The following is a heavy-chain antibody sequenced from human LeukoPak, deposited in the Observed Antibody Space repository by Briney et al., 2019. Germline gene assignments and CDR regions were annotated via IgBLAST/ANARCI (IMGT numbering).Heavy chain of an antibody. V-gene: IGHV1-2*02. CDR2: INPNSGGT. CDR1: GYTFTGYY. D-gene: IGHD6-13*01. Sequence: GASVKVSCKASGYTFTGYYMHWVRQAPGQGLELMGWINPNSGGTNYAQKFQGRVTMTRDTSINTAYMELSRLRSDDTAVYYCARGGGYSSSSSFDYWGQGTLVTVSS. J-gene: IGHJ4*02. CDR3: ARGGGYSSSSSFDY.